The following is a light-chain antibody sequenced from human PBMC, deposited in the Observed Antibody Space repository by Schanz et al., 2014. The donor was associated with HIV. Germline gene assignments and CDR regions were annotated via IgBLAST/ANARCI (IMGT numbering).Light chain of an antibody. CDR2: AAS. J-gene: IGKJ1*01. CDR3: QQYSSYSPT. Sequence: IQLTQSPSSLSASVGDRVTITCRASQGISSYLAWYQQKPGKAPKLLIYAASTLQSGVPSRFSGSGSGTDVTLTISSLQPEDFATYYCQQYSSYSPTFGQGTKVEV. V-gene: IGKV1-9*01. CDR1: QGISSY.